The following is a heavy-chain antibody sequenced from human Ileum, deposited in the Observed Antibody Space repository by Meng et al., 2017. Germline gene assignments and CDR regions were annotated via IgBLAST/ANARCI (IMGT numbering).Heavy chain of an antibody. CDR1: GYTFTRYS. CDR2: INGGNGDR. J-gene: IGHJ6*02. D-gene: IGHD1-26*01. Sequence: QVQLVQSGAEVKKPGASVKGSCKASGYTFTRYSIHWVRQAPGQRLEWMGWINGGNGDRMYSQNFQGRVTFTRDISASIAYLELSSLRSEDTAVYYCARATSSLYGMDVWGQGTTVTVSS. CDR3: ARATSSLYGMDV. V-gene: IGHV1-3*01.